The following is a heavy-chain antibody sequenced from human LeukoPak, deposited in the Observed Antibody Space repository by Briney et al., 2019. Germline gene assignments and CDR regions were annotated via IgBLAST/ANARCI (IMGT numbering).Heavy chain of an antibody. J-gene: IGHJ4*02. Sequence: ASVKVSCTASGYTFTMYYMHWVRHAPGQGLEWIGIINPSGGSARYAQKFQGRVTMTRDTSTSTVYTGVSSLRSEDTAVYYCARLADYDSSGYLSYWGQGTLVTVSS. CDR3: ARLADYDSSGYLSY. V-gene: IGHV1-46*01. D-gene: IGHD3-22*01. CDR1: GYTFTMYY. CDR2: INPSGGSA.